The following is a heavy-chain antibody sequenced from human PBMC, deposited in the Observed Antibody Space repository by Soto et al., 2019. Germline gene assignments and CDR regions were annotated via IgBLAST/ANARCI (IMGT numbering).Heavy chain of an antibody. V-gene: IGHV4-30-4*01. J-gene: IGHJ4*02. D-gene: IGHD3-22*01. CDR2: IYYSGST. Sequence: SETLSLTCTVSGGPISSGDYYWSWIRQPPGKGLEWIGYIYYSGSTYYNPSLKSRVTISVDTSKNQFSLKLSSVTAADTAVYYCARDGNYYDSSGYLDYWGQGTLVTVSS. CDR3: ARDGNYYDSSGYLDY. CDR1: GGPISSGDYY.